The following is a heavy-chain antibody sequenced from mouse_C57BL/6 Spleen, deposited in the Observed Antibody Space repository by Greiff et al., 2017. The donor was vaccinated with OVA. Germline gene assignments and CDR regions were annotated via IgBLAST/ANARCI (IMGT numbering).Heavy chain of an antibody. V-gene: IGHV1-69*01. J-gene: IGHJ3*01. CDR3: ARGGDYDWVAY. D-gene: IGHD2-4*01. CDR1: GYTFTSYW. CDR2: IDPSDSYT. Sequence: QVQLQQPGAELVMPGASVKLSCKASGYTFTSYWMHWVKQRPGQGLEWIGEIDPSDSYTNYNQKFKGKSTLTVDKSSSTAYMQLSSLTSEDSAVYYCARGGDYDWVAYWGQGTLVTVAA.